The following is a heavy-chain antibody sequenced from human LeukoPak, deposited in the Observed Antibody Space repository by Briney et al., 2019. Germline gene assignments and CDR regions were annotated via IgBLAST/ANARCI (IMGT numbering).Heavy chain of an antibody. CDR1: GFTVSSNY. CDR2: IYSGGST. Sequence: GGSLRLSCAASGFTVSSNYMSWVRQAPGKGLEWVSVIYSGGSTYYADSVKGRFTISRDNSKNTLYLQMNSLRAEDTAVYYCARDNDYGDYYYGMAVWGQGTTVTVSS. J-gene: IGHJ6*02. D-gene: IGHD4-17*01. V-gene: IGHV3-53*05. CDR3: ARDNDYGDYYYGMAV.